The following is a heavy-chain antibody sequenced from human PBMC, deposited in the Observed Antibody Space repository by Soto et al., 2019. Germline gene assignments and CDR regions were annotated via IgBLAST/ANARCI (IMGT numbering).Heavy chain of an antibody. J-gene: IGHJ5*02. V-gene: IGHV4-39*02. Sequence: SETLSLTCTVSGGSISSSSYYWGWIRQPPGKGLEWIGSIYYSGSTYYNPSLKSRVTISVDTSKNQFSLKLSSVTAADTAVYYCARDYDYDFYNWFDPWGQGTLVTVSS. CDR1: GGSISSSSYY. CDR2: IYYSGST. D-gene: IGHD3-3*01. CDR3: ARDYDYDFYNWFDP.